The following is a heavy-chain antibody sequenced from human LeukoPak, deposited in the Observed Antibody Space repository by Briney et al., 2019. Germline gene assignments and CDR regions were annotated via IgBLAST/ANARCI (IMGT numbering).Heavy chain of an antibody. J-gene: IGHJ4*02. CDR2: IKPNSGGT. CDR1: GYTFTDNY. V-gene: IGHV1-2*02. CDR3: ARAYYYYYDSSDYYDY. D-gene: IGHD3-22*01. Sequence: APVKVSCKASGYTFTDNYVHWVRQAPGQGLEWMGWIKPNSGGTDYAQKFQGRVTMTRDTSISTAYMELSRLRSDDTAVYYCARAYYYYYDSSDYYDYWGQGTLVTVSS.